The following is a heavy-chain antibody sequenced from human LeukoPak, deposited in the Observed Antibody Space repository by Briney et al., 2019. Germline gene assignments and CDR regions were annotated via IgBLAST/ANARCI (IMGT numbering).Heavy chain of an antibody. V-gene: IGHV3-48*01. CDR1: GFPFSSYS. CDR3: VRVKGTYFDF. Sequence: HPGGSLRLSCAASGFPFSSYSMNWVRQAPGKGLEWVSYISASGSNIYYLDSVKGRFTVPRDNAMNSLFLQMDRPRAEDTAVYYCVRVKGTYFDFWGQGTLVTVSS. J-gene: IGHJ4*02. CDR2: ISASGSNI. D-gene: IGHD1-1*01.